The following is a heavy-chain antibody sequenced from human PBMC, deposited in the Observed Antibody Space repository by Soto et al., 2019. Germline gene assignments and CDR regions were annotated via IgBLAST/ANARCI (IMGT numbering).Heavy chain of an antibody. Sequence: EVQLVESGGGLIQPGGSLRLSCAVSGFTVSNNYMSWVRQAPGKGLEGVSVIYSGGYTAYGDSVKGRFTISRDNSKNTFYLKKDSRGAGAPAVFYWGTHAGGGGYWGQGTLVTVSS. V-gene: IGHV3-53*01. CDR2: IYSGGYT. J-gene: IGHJ4*02. CDR1: GFTVSNNY. D-gene: IGHD3-10*01. CDR3: GTHAGGGGY.